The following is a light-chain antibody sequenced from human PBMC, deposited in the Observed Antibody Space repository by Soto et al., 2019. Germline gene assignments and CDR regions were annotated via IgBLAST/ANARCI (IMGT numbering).Light chain of an antibody. CDR1: QSVSSNY. CDR2: GTS. V-gene: IGKV3-20*01. Sequence: EVVLTQSPGMLSLSPGERATLSCRASQSVSSNYLGWYQQRPGQAPRLRMYGTSRRATGIPDRFSGSGSGTSFTLTISRLAPEDFAVYYCQQYGAHSYYFGQGTKLEIK. J-gene: IGKJ2*01. CDR3: QQYGAHSYY.